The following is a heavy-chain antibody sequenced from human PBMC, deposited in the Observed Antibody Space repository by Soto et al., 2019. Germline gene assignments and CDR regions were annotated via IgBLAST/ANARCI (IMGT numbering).Heavy chain of an antibody. CDR1: GFTFSSYA. CDR3: ARDGRKITMIVVAPLI. Sequence: QVQLVESGGGVVQPGRSLRLSCAASGFTFSSYAMHWVRQAPGKGLEWVAVISYDGSNKYYADSVKGRFTISRDNSKNTLYLQMNSLRAEDTAVYYCARDGRKITMIVVAPLIWGQGTLVTVSS. V-gene: IGHV3-30-3*01. D-gene: IGHD3-22*01. CDR2: ISYDGSNK. J-gene: IGHJ4*02.